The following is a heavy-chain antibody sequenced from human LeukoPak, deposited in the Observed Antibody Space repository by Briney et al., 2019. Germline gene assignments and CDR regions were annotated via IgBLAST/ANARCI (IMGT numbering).Heavy chain of an antibody. J-gene: IGHJ3*02. Sequence: PGGSLRLSCAASGFTFSSYAISWVRQAPGKGLEWVSAISGSGGSTYYADSVKGRFTISRDNSKNTLYLQMNSLRAEDTAVYYCAKVKLSAAVADAFDIWAKGQWSPSLQ. CDR3: AKVKLSAAVADAFDI. CDR2: ISGSGGST. V-gene: IGHV3-23*01. CDR1: GFTFSSYA. D-gene: IGHD6-19*01.